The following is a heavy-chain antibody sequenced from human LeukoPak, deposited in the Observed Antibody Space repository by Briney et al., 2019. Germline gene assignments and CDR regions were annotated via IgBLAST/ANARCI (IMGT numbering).Heavy chain of an antibody. V-gene: IGHV3-48*03. CDR3: GSDGYGDHVVWMDD. CDR1: GFTLSSYE. J-gene: IGHJ4*02. CDR2: ISSSSSTI. Sequence: GGSLRLSCAASGFTLSSYEMNWVRKATGKGLEWVSYISSSSSTIYYADAVKGRFTIPRHNAKHSVYGKVNSRKSGDRAVYYCGSDGYGDHVVWMDDWGQGTLVTVSS. D-gene: IGHD5-12*01.